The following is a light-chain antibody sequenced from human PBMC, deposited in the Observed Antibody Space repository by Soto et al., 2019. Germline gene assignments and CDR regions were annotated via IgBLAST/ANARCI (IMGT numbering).Light chain of an antibody. V-gene: IGLV2-23*01. Sequence: QSALTQPASVSGSPGQSITISCTGTSSDVGSYNLVSWYQQHPGKAPKLMIYEGSKRPSGVSNRFSGSKSGNTASLTISGLQAEDEADYYCCSYSGGSTPVLFGGGTKLTVL. CDR3: CSYSGGSTPVL. J-gene: IGLJ2*01. CDR1: SSDVGSYNL. CDR2: EGS.